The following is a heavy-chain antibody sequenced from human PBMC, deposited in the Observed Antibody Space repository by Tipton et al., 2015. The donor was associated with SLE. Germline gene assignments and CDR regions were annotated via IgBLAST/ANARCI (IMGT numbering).Heavy chain of an antibody. CDR2: IYYSGST. CDR3: ARGGPAHYFDY. CDR1: GGSISSSSYY. V-gene: IGHV4-39*07. D-gene: IGHD2-2*01. Sequence: TLSLTCTVSGGSISSSSYYWGWIRQPPGKGLEWIGSIYYSGSTYYNPSLKSRVTMSVDTSKNQFSLKLSSVTAADTAVYYCARGGPAHYFDYWGQGTLVTVSS. J-gene: IGHJ4*02.